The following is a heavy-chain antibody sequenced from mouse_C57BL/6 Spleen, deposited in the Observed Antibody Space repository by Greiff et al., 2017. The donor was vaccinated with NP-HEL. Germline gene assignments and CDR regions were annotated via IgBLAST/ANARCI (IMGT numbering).Heavy chain of an antibody. CDR2: IDPANGN. J-gene: IGHJ3*01. V-gene: IGHV14-3*01. Sequence: EVQLQESVAELVRPGASVKLSCTASGFNIKNTYMHWVKQRPEQGLEWIGRIDPANGNTITADTSSNTAYLQLSSLTSEDTAIYYCAEERIAYWGQGTLVTVSA. CDR3: AEERIAY. CDR1: GFNIKNTY.